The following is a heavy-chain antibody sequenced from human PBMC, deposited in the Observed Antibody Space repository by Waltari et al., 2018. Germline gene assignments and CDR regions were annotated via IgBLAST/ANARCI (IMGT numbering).Heavy chain of an antibody. D-gene: IGHD3-3*01. CDR3: ARSGGGTTTFGVAE. Sequence: QVQLVQSGAAVKKSGASVKVSCKASGYTFTDFFIHWVRQAPGQGLEWMGRINPKRGDRSYAQKFQGRVTLTGDTSITTAYMELTGLRSDDTAIYYCARSGGGTTTFGVAEWGQGSLVTVSS. CDR2: INPKRGDR. V-gene: IGHV1-2*06. CDR1: GYTFTDFF. J-gene: IGHJ4*02.